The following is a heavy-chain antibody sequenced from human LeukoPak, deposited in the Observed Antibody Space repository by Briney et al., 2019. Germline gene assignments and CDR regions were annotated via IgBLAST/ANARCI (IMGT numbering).Heavy chain of an antibody. CDR3: ARVFVGVPATVNWFDP. D-gene: IGHD2-15*01. J-gene: IGHJ5*02. CDR2: IYYSGST. Sequence: SETLSLTCTVSGGSISSYYWSWIRQPPRKGLEWIGYIYYSGSTYYNPSLKSRVTISVDTSKNQFSLKLSSVTAADTAVYYCARVFVGVPATVNWFDPWGQGTLVTVSS. CDR1: GGSISSYY. V-gene: IGHV4-59*12.